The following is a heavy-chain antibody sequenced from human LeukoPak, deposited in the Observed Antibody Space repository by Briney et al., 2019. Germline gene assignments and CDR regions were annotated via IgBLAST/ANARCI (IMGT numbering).Heavy chain of an antibody. Sequence: PGGSLRLSCAASGFTFSSYAMSWVRQAPGKGLEWVSAISGSGGSTYYADSVKGRFTISRDNSRNTLYLQMNSLRAEDTAVYYCAKDQGIAAAGISPGFDYWGQGTLVTVPP. CDR2: ISGSGGST. V-gene: IGHV3-23*01. J-gene: IGHJ4*02. CDR3: AKDQGIAAAGISPGFDY. D-gene: IGHD6-13*01. CDR1: GFTFSSYA.